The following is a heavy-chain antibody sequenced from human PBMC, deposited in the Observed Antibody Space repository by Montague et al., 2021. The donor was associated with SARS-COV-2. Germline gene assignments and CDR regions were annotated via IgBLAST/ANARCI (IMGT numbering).Heavy chain of an antibody. CDR2: SYYSGTT. CDR3: ARGSYGSGSYHAFDI. J-gene: IGHJ3*02. Sequence: SETLSLTCTVTGDPFNSPKDYCAWIRQPPGKGLEWIGSSYYSGTTYDNPSLRSQVTISVDTSKTQSSLKMNSVTAADTAVYYCARGSYGSGSYHAFDIWSQGTVVAVSS. V-gene: IGHV4-39*01. CDR1: GDPFNSPKDY. D-gene: IGHD3-10*01.